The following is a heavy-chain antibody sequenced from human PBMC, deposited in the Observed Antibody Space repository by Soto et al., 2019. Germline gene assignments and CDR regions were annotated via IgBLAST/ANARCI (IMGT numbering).Heavy chain of an antibody. V-gene: IGHV3-48*01. Sequence: EVQLVESGGGLVQPGGSLRLSCAASGFTFSSYSMNWVRQAPGKELEWVSYISSSSSTIYYADSVKGRFTISRDNAKNSLYLQMNSLRAEDTAVYYCARDSGYSYGPLDYWGQGPLVTVSS. D-gene: IGHD5-18*01. J-gene: IGHJ4*02. CDR3: ARDSGYSYGPLDY. CDR2: ISSSSSTI. CDR1: GFTFSSYS.